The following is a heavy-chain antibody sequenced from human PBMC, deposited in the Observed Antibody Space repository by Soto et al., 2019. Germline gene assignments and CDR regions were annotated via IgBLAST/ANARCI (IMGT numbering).Heavy chain of an antibody. Sequence: PSETLSLTCAAYGGSFSGYYWSWIRQPPGKGLEWIGEINHSGSTNYNPSLKSRVTISVDTSKNQFSLKLSSVTAADTAVYYCASINYYGSGSYRYYYGMGVWGHVTTV. CDR2: INHSGST. CDR3: ASINYYGSGSYRYYYGMGV. V-gene: IGHV4-34*01. CDR1: GGSFSGYY. D-gene: IGHD3-10*01. J-gene: IGHJ6*02.